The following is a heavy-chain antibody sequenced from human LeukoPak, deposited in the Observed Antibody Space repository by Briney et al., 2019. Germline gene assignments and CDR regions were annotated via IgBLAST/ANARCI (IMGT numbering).Heavy chain of an antibody. CDR2: ISYDGSNK. Sequence: PGGSLRLSCAASGFTFSSYAMHWVRQAPGKGLEWVAVISYDGSNKYYADSVKGRFTISRDNSKNTLYLQMNSLRAEDTAVYYCARETLIDYWGQGTLVTVSS. J-gene: IGHJ4*02. CDR1: GFTFSSYA. CDR3: ARETLIDY. V-gene: IGHV3-30-3*01.